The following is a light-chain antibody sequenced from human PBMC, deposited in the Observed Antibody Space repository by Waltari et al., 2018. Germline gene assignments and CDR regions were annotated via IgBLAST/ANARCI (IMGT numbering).Light chain of an antibody. V-gene: IGKV1-39*01. CDR1: QNINSY. J-gene: IGKJ2*01. CDR3: HQSYNLYT. Sequence: DVQMTQSPSSLSASVRDRITITCRASQNINSYLNWYKQKSGKAPKLLIYAASSLQSGVPSRFSVSGSGTDFTLTISSLQPADFATHYCHQSYNLYTFGQGTKLEIK. CDR2: AAS.